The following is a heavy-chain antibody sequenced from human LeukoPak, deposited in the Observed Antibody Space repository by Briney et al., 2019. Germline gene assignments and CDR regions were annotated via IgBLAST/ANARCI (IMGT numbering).Heavy chain of an antibody. CDR1: RFTFSSYP. J-gene: IGHJ4*02. D-gene: IGHD3-22*01. CDR2: ISYDGSDK. CDR3: ARYYDSSGYLDY. V-gene: IGHV3-30*04. Sequence: GGSLRLSCAASRFTFSSYPMHWVRQAPGKGLEWVAVISYDGSDKYYADSVKGRFTISRDNSKNTLYLQMNSLRAEDTAVYYCARYYDSSGYLDYWGQGTLVTVSS.